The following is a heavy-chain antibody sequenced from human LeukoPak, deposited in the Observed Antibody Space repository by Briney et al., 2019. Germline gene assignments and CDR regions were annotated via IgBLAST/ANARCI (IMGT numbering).Heavy chain of an antibody. Sequence: PGGSLRLSCAASGFTFSDYYMSWIRQAPGKGLEWVSYISSSGSTIYYADSVKGRFTISRDNAKNSLYLQMNSLRAEDTAVYYCARVYSYGYHYFDYWGQGTLVTVSS. J-gene: IGHJ4*02. D-gene: IGHD5-18*01. CDR1: GFTFSDYY. V-gene: IGHV3-11*04. CDR3: ARVYSYGYHYFDY. CDR2: ISSSGSTI.